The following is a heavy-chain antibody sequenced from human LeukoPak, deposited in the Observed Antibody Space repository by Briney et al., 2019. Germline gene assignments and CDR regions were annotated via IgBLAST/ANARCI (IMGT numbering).Heavy chain of an antibody. D-gene: IGHD6-19*01. CDR2: ISASGGST. V-gene: IGHV3-23*01. CDR1: GFTFSSSA. Sequence: TGGSLRLSCAASGFTFSSSAMSWVRQVPGKGLEWVSGISASGGSTSYADSVKGRFTISRDNSKNTLYLQMNRLRAEDTAVYYCAREDSSGWYSLDYWGQGTLVTVSS. J-gene: IGHJ4*02. CDR3: AREDSSGWYSLDY.